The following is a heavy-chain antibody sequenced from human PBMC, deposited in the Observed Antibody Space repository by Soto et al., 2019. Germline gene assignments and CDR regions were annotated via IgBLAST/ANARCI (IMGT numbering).Heavy chain of an antibody. CDR2: ISGSGGST. Sequence: PGGSLRLSCAASGFTFSSYAMSWVRQAPGKGLEWVSAISGSGGSTYYADSVKGRFTISRDNSKNTLYLQMNSLRAEDTAVYYCAKARAIFGVVAYFAYWVQGTLVTVSS. J-gene: IGHJ4*02. CDR1: GFTFSSYA. D-gene: IGHD3-3*01. V-gene: IGHV3-23*01. CDR3: AKARAIFGVVAYFAY.